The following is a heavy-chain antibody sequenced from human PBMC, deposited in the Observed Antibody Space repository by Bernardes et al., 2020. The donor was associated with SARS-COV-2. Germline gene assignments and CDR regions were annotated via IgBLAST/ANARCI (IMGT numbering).Heavy chain of an antibody. V-gene: IGHV4-39*01. CDR3: ARQATTVTTRGLYYYGMDV. D-gene: IGHD4-17*01. CDR1: GGSINSTSYC. Sequence: SETLSLTCTVSGGSINSTSYCWGWIRQPPGKGLEWIATIYYSGSTFYTPSLKSRVTLSVDTSKNQFSLKLSSVTAADTAVYYCARQATTVTTRGLYYYGMDVWGQGTTVTVSS. J-gene: IGHJ6*02. CDR2: IYYSGST.